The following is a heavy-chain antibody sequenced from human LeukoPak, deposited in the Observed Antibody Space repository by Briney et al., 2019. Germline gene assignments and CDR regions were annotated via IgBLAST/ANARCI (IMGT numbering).Heavy chain of an antibody. V-gene: IGHV4-34*01. CDR3: ARGRIFDC. CDR1: GGSFSGYY. CDR2: IYHSGST. Sequence: PSETLSLTCAVYGGSFSGYYWSWIRQPPGKGLEWIGYIYHSGSTYYNPSLKSRVTISVDRSKNQFSLKLSSVTAADTAVYYCARGRIFDCWGQGTLVTVSS. J-gene: IGHJ4*02.